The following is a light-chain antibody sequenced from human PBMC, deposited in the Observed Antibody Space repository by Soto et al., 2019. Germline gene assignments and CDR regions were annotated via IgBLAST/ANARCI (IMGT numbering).Light chain of an antibody. V-gene: IGLV2-14*01. CDR3: SSYTSTSPVVV. CDR2: EVS. CDR1: SSDVGGYDF. J-gene: IGLJ2*01. Sequence: QSVLTQPASVSGSPGQSITISCTGTSSDVGGYDFVSWYQQRPGKAPKLMIFEVSNRPSGVSNRFSGSKSVNTASLTISGLQAEDEADYYCSSYTSTSPVVVFGGGTKLTVL.